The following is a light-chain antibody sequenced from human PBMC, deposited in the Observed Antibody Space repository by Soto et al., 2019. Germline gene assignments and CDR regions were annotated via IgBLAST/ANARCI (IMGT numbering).Light chain of an antibody. Sequence: EIVLTQSPATLSLSPGERATLSCRASQSVNRYLACYQQKPGQEPRLLIYSGSRRPTNIPVRFSGSGSGAEFTLTISSLQSEDFAIYYCQQYNNLPPTFGQGTKVDIK. CDR3: QQYNNLPPT. CDR2: SGS. CDR1: QSVNRY. V-gene: IGKV3-15*01. J-gene: IGKJ1*01.